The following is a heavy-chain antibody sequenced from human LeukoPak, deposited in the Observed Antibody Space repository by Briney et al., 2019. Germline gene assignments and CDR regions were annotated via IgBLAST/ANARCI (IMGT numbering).Heavy chain of an antibody. J-gene: IGHJ4*02. CDR3: ARSRFSSGWFFDY. Sequence: SETLSLTCTVSGDSISSSSYFWGWIRQPPGKGLEWIGSIYYSGTTYYDPSLKSRVTISVDTSKSQFSLKLNSVTAADTAVYYCARSRFSSGWFFDYWGQGSLVTVSS. CDR2: IYYSGTT. V-gene: IGHV4-39*01. CDR1: GDSISSSSYF. D-gene: IGHD6-19*01.